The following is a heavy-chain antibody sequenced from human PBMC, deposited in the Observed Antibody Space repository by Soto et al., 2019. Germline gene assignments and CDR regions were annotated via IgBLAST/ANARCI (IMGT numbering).Heavy chain of an antibody. J-gene: IGHJ5*02. CDR1: GFTFSNYF. CDR2: ISYDGSNK. V-gene: IGHV3-30*03. CDR3: ARGNGKWPNWLGP. D-gene: IGHD2-8*01. Sequence: GGSLRLSCAASGFTFSNYFMHWVRQAPGKGLEWVAGISYDGSNKYYADSVKGRFIISRYNAKNTLYLQMNSLRAEDTAVYYCARGNGKWPNWLGPWGQGTMVTVSS.